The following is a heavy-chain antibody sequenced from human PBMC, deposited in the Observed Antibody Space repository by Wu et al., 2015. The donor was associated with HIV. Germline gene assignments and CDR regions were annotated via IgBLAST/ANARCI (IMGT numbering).Heavy chain of an antibody. V-gene: IGHV1-8*01. CDR2: MNPNSGNT. J-gene: IGHJ3*02. CDR3: ARSWYIPMTAAFDI. CDR1: GYSFPSYD. Sequence: QVQLVQSGSEVKKPGASVKVFCKASGYSFPSYDINWVRQAPGQGLEWMGWMNPNSGNTGYALKFQGRVAMTRNTSISTAYMELTGLRSEDTAVYYCARSWYIPMTAAFDIWGQGTTVTSL. D-gene: IGHD1-1*01.